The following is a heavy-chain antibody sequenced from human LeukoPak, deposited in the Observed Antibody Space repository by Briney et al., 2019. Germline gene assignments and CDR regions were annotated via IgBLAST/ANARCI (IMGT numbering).Heavy chain of an antibody. V-gene: IGHV4-61*02. D-gene: IGHD6-13*01. CDR3: ARHGGVDLYSSNSELDY. CDR2: IYTVGST. CDR1: GGSISSGSYY. J-gene: IGHJ4*02. Sequence: PSQTLSLTCTVSGGSISSGSYYWGWIRQPAGKGLEWIGRIYTVGSTNYNPSLKSRLTISVDTSTNPFSLKLSSVTAADTAVYYCARHGGVDLYSSNSELDYWGQGTLVTVSS.